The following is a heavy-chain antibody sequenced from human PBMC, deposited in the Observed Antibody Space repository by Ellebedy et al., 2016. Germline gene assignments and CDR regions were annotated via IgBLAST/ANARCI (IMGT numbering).Heavy chain of an antibody. V-gene: IGHV4-59*01. D-gene: IGHD1-26*01. Sequence: SKTLSLTXTVSGGSISSYYWSWIRQPPGKGLEWIGYIYYSGSTNYNPSLKSRVTISVDTSKNQFSLRLSSVTAADTAIYYCVRDISAVGDTRYFDFWGRGTLVTVSS. J-gene: IGHJ2*01. CDR2: IYYSGST. CDR1: GGSISSYY. CDR3: VRDISAVGDTRYFDF.